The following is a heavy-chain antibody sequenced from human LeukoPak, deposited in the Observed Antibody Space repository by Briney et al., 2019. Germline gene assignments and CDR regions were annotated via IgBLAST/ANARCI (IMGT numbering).Heavy chain of an antibody. CDR1: GYTFTSYG. CDR2: ISAYNGNT. V-gene: IGHV1-18*01. D-gene: IGHD4-23*01. J-gene: IGHJ3*02. CDR3: ARDYGGNSGEDHDAFDT. Sequence: ASVKVSCKASGYTFTSYGISWVRQAPEQGLEWMGWISAYNGNTNYAQKLQGRVTMTTDTSASTAYMELRSLRSDDTAVYYCARDYGGNSGEDHDAFDTWGQGTMVTVSS.